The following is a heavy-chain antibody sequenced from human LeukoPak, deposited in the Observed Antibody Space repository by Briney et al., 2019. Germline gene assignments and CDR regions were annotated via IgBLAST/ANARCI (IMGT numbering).Heavy chain of an antibody. V-gene: IGHV5-51*01. CDR1: GYSFTSYW. CDR2: IYPGDSDT. CDR3: ARRDGYCSSTSCYADYYYGMDV. J-gene: IGHJ6*02. Sequence: GESLKISCEGSGYSFTSYWIGWVRQMPGKGLEWMGIIYPGDSDTTYSPSYQGQVTISADKSISTAYLQWSSLKASDTAMYYCARRDGYCSSTSCYADYYYGMDVWGQGTTVTVSS. D-gene: IGHD2-2*01.